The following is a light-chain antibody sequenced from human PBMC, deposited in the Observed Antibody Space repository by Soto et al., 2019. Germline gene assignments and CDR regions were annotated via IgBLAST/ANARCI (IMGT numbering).Light chain of an antibody. Sequence: DIQITQSPSPLSASVGDRVTFTCRASQSVSIWLAWYQQKPGKAPKLLISGASTLESGVPSRFSGSGSGTEFTLTISSLQPDDFATYYCQQYKNYLTFGQGTKVDIK. V-gene: IGKV1-5*01. CDR1: QSVSIW. CDR2: GAS. J-gene: IGKJ1*01. CDR3: QQYKNYLT.